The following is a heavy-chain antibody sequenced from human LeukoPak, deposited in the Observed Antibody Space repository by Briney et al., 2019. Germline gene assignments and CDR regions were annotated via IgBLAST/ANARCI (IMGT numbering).Heavy chain of an antibody. J-gene: IGHJ3*02. CDR2: IKTDGSHA. CDR3: VRWQDI. Sequence: GGSLRLSCAASGFTFSSYWMHWVRQAPGKGLVWVSRIKTDGSHASYAESVKGRFTVSRDNAKNTLYLQMNSLRAEDTAVYYCVRWQDIWGQGTMVTVSS. V-gene: IGHV3-74*01. CDR1: GFTFSSYW.